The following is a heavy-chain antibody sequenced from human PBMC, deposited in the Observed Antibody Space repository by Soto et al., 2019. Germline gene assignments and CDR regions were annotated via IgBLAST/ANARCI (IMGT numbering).Heavy chain of an antibody. D-gene: IGHD6-6*01. CDR1: GGTFSSYA. Sequence: SVKVSCKASGGTFSSYAISWVRQAPGQGLEWMGGIIPIFGTANYAQKFQGRVTITADGSTSTAYMELSSLRSEDTAVYYCAGYSSSSGPLGAFDIWGQGTMVTVSS. V-gene: IGHV1-69*13. J-gene: IGHJ3*02. CDR2: IIPIFGTA. CDR3: AGYSSSSGPLGAFDI.